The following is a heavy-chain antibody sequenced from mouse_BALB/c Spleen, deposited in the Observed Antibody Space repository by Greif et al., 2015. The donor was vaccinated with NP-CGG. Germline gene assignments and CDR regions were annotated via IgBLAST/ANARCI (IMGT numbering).Heavy chain of an antibody. V-gene: IGHV3-6*02. CDR3: AKGLTGTDY. CDR2: ISYDGSN. Sequence: EVKLMESGPGLVKPSQSLSLTCSVTGYSITSGYYWNWIRQFPGNKPEWMGYISYDGSNNYNPSLKNRISITRDTSKNQFFLKLNSVTTEDTATYYCAKGLTGTDYWGQGTTLTVSS. D-gene: IGHD4-1*01. J-gene: IGHJ2*01. CDR1: GYSITSGYY.